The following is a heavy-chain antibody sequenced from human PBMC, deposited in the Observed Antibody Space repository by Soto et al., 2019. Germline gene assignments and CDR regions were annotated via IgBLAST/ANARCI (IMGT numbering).Heavy chain of an antibody. J-gene: IGHJ4*02. Sequence: QVQLQESGPGLVKPSETLSLTCTVSRGSNSAYYWSWIRQSPGKGLEWLGYIFYSGNTKYNPFLKSRVSISVDPSKNQFSLKLTSVTAADTAVYYCARDGGGYRFDYWGQGIQVTFSS. D-gene: IGHD1-26*01. CDR2: IFYSGNT. CDR3: ARDGGGYRFDY. CDR1: RGSNSAYY. V-gene: IGHV4-59*12.